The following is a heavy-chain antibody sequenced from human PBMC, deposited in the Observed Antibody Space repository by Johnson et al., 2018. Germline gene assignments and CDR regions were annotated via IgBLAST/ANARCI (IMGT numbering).Heavy chain of an antibody. CDR2: IYYSGST. CDR1: DGSISSYY. D-gene: IGHD3-10*01. CDR3: AGAYYGSGSYQYYYYYYMDV. Sequence: QVQLQESGPGLVKPSETLSLNCTVSDGSISSYYWSWIRQPPGKGLEWIGYIYYSGSTNYNPSLKSRVTISVDTSKNQFSLKLSSVTAADTAVYYCAGAYYGSGSYQYYYYYYMDVWGKGTTVTVSS. V-gene: IGHV4-59*01. J-gene: IGHJ6*03.